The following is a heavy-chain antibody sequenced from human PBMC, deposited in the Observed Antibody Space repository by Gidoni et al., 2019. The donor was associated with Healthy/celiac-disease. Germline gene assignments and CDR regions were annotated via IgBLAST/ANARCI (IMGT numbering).Heavy chain of an antibody. D-gene: IGHD3-3*01. CDR1: GYSFTSYW. Sequence: EVQLVQSGAEVKKPGESLKISCKGSGYSFTSYWIGWVRQMPGKGLEWMGIIYPGDSDTRYSPSFQGQVTISADKSISTAYLQWSSLKASDTAMYYCARGHERFLEGRMVGYFDYWGQGTLVTVSS. CDR3: ARGHERFLEGRMVGYFDY. V-gene: IGHV5-51*01. CDR2: IYPGDSDT. J-gene: IGHJ4*02.